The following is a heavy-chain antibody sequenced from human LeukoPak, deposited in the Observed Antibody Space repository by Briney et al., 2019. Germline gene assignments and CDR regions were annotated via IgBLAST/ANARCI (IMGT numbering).Heavy chain of an antibody. D-gene: IGHD4-17*01. CDR3: ARENDYGNNWFDP. CDR1: GYSFSSYY. V-gene: IGHV1-46*01. Sequence: ASVKVSCKASGYSFSSYYMHWVRQAPGQGLEWMGIINPSGDSTTYAQKSQGRVTMTRDTSTRTVYMELSSLRSDDTAVYYCARENDYGNNWFDPWGQGTLVTVSS. CDR2: INPSGDST. J-gene: IGHJ5*02.